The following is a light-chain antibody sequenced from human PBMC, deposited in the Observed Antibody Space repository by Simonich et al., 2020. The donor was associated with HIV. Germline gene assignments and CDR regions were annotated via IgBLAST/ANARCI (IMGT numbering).Light chain of an antibody. V-gene: IGKV3-20*01. Sequence: EIVLTQSPGTLSLSPGERATLSCRASQRVSDSFLAWYQQKPGLAPRLLIYGASTRATDIPARFSGSGSGTDFTLTISRLEPEDFAVYYCQQYGRSPPITFGQGTRLEIK. CDR2: GAS. CDR3: QQYGRSPPIT. J-gene: IGKJ5*01. CDR1: QRVSDSF.